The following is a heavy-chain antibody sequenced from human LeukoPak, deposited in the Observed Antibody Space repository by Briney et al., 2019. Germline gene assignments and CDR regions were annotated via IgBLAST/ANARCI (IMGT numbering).Heavy chain of an antibody. Sequence: GGSLRLSCAASGFTFSSYWMHWVRQAPGKGLVWVSRIDTDGSSTSYADSVKGRFTISRDNAKNTLYLQMNSLRVEDTAVYYCARGFDSSGRDYWGQGALVTVSS. CDR3: ARGFDSSGRDY. J-gene: IGHJ4*02. CDR2: IDTDGSST. V-gene: IGHV3-74*01. D-gene: IGHD3-22*01. CDR1: GFTFSSYW.